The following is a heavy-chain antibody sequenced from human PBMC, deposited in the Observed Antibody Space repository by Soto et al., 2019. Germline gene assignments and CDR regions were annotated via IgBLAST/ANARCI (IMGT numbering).Heavy chain of an antibody. CDR1: GGSFSGYY. D-gene: IGHD6-13*01. CDR2: INHSGST. V-gene: IGHV4-34*01. Sequence: QVQLQQWGAGLLKPSETLSLTCAVYGGSFSGYYWSWIRQPPGKGLEWIGEINHSGSTNYNPSLKSRVAISVDTSKNQFSLKLSSVTAADTAVYYCATGASPRIAAAGTRGWFDPWGEGTLVTVYS. CDR3: ATGASPRIAAAGTRGWFDP. J-gene: IGHJ5*02.